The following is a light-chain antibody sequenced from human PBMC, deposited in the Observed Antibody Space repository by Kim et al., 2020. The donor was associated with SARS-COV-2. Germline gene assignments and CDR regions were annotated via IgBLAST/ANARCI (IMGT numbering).Light chain of an antibody. CDR1: SSNIERFT. CDR3: AAWDDSLKGWV. Sequence: QSVLTQPPSASGTPGQRVTISCSGSSSNIERFTVNWYQQFPGTAPKLLIYGYNHRPSGVPDRFSGSKSGTAASLAISGLQSEDEADYFCAAWDDSLKGWVFGGGTKLTVL. CDR2: GYN. V-gene: IGLV1-44*01. J-gene: IGLJ3*02.